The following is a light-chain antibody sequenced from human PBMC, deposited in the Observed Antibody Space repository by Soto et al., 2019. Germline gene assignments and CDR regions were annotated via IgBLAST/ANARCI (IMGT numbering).Light chain of an antibody. CDR3: HHYGRSPGT. V-gene: IGKV3-20*01. Sequence: IVLTQSPGTLSLSPGERATLSCRPSQSVSSSYLAWYQQKPGQAPRLLIYGASSRATGIPDRFSGSGSGTDFTLTSSSLQPEDFAVYYCHHYGRSPGTVGQGTKVDIK. J-gene: IGKJ1*01. CDR1: QSVSSSY. CDR2: GAS.